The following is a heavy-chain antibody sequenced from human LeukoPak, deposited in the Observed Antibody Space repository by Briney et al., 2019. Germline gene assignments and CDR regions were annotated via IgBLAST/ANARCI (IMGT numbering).Heavy chain of an antibody. CDR3: ATQGVGWFGELIYFDY. V-gene: IGHV4-39*01. J-gene: IGHJ4*02. Sequence: SETLSLTCTVSGGSISSSSYYWGWIRQPPGKGLEWIGSIYYSGSTYYNPSLKSRVTISVDTSKYQFSLKLSSVTAADTAVYYCATQGVGWFGELIYFDYWGQGTLVTVSS. CDR1: GGSISSSSYY. D-gene: IGHD3-10*01. CDR2: IYYSGST.